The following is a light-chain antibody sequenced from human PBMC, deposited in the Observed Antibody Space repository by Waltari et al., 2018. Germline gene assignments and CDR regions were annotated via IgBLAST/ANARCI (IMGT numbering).Light chain of an antibody. J-gene: IGKJ2*01. CDR3: QQYNNWPRT. CDR1: QSVSSN. V-gene: IGKV3-15*01. Sequence: EVVMTQSPATLSVSPGERATLSCRASQSVSSNLAWYQQKPGQAPRPLIYGASTRATGIPARFSGSGSGKEFTLTISSMQSEDFAVYYCQQYNNWPRTFGQGTKLEIK. CDR2: GAS.